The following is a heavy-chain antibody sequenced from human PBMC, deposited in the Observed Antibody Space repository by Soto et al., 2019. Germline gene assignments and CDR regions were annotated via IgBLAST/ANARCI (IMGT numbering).Heavy chain of an antibody. CDR1: GFTFSDYY. J-gene: IGHJ4*02. CDR3: ARALMVRGVKGGGFGY. Sequence: QVQLVESGGGLVKPGGSLRLSCAASGFTFSDYYMSWIRQAPGKGLEWVSYISSSSSYTNYADSVKGRFTISRDNAKNSLYLQMNSLRAEDRAVYYCARALMVRGVKGGGFGYWGQGTLVTVSS. CDR2: ISSSSSYT. D-gene: IGHD3-10*01. V-gene: IGHV3-11*06.